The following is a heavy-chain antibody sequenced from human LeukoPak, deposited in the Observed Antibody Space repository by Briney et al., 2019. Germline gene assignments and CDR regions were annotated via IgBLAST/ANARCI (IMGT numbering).Heavy chain of an antibody. V-gene: IGHV3-21*04. D-gene: IGHD3-22*01. CDR1: GFSLSSHS. CDR3: ARQVVVNAFDI. CDR2: ISSGSTYK. J-gene: IGHJ3*02. Sequence: MTGGSLRLSCAASGFSLSSHSMNWVRQAPGKGLEWVSSISSGSTYKYYADSVKGRFTISRDNAKNSLYLQMNSLRAEDTALYYCARQVVVNAFDIWGQGTMVTVSS.